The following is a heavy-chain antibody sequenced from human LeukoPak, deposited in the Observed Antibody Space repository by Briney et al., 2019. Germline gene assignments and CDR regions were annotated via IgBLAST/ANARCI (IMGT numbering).Heavy chain of an antibody. J-gene: IGHJ3*02. CDR2: IYYTGSA. CDR1: GGYISSYY. Sequence: SETLSLTCSVSGGYISSYYWSWLRQPPGKGLEWIGYIYYTGSANYNPSLESRVTISIDTSKKQLSLKLRSVTAADTAVYYCARDRRESSKPNDAFDIWGQGTMVTVSS. CDR3: ARDRRESSKPNDAFDI. V-gene: IGHV4-59*01. D-gene: IGHD4-11*01.